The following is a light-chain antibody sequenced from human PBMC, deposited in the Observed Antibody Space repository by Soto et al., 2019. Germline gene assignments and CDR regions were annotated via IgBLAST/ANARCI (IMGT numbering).Light chain of an antibody. J-gene: IGKJ1*01. CDR2: DAS. CDR1: QNISRW. CDR3: QQYNTYSQT. Sequence: DIQMTQSPSTLSASVGDRVTITCRASQNISRWLAWYQQKPGKAPKLLIYDASSLESGVPSRFSGSGFGTEFTLTISSLQPADFATYYCQQYNTYSQTFGQGTKVEIK. V-gene: IGKV1-5*01.